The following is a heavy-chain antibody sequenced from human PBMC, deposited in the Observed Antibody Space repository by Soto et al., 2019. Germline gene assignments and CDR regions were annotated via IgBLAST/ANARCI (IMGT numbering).Heavy chain of an antibody. J-gene: IGHJ4*02. CDR3: ARHGSN. CDR2: IYYSGST. CDR1: VVSISNSSYY. Sequence: SETLSVTCTFSVVSISNSSYYWGWIRRPPGKGLEWIGTIYYSGSTYYNPSLKSRVTISVDTSKNQFSLKLTSVTAADTAVYYCARHGSNWGQGTMVTVSS. V-gene: IGHV4-39*01.